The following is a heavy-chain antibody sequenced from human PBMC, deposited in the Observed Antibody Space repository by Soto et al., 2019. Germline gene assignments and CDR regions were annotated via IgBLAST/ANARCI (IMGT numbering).Heavy chain of an antibody. CDR2: SSPRGDTI. D-gene: IGHD6-19*01. Sequence: XGSLRLSCVASGFSLANYPMNWVRQTPGKGLEWISYSSPRGDTIYYADSVEGRFTISRDNARNSLSLHMSSLRDEDSALYYCAKGPHTNVGWPYYFESWGQGVPVTVSS. CDR3: AKGPHTNVGWPYYFES. CDR1: GFSLANYP. J-gene: IGHJ4*02. V-gene: IGHV3-48*02.